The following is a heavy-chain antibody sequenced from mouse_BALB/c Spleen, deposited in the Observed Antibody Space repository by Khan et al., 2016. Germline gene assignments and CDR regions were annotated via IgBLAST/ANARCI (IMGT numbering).Heavy chain of an antibody. CDR1: GYTFTSYW. CDR3: ARRGCDNYAKDY. J-gene: IGHJ4*01. V-gene: IGHV1-7*01. Sequence: QVQLQQSGAELAKPGASVKMSCKASGYTFTSYWMHWVKQRPGQGLEWIGYINPSTGYTEYNQKFKDKATLTADKSSSTAYMQLSSLTSEDSAVYYCARRGCDNYAKDYWGEGASVTVSS. CDR2: INPSTGYT.